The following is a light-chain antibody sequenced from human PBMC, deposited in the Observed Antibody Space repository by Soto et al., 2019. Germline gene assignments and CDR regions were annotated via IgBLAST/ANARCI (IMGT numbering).Light chain of an antibody. J-gene: IGKJ1*01. CDR3: QQYSSYPWT. CDR2: KTS. V-gene: IGKV1-5*03. Sequence: DIQMTQSPSTLSASVGDRVTITCRASQRINSWLAWYQQKPGKAPNLLIYKTSSLESGVPSRFSGSGSETEFTLTISGLQPDDFATYFCQQYSSYPWTFGQGTKVDIK. CDR1: QRINSW.